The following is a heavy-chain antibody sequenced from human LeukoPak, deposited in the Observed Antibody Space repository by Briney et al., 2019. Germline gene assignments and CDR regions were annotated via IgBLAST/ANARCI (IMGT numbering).Heavy chain of an antibody. J-gene: IGHJ4*02. CDR3: ARSRWRGYWGGFDY. V-gene: IGHV1-69*05. D-gene: IGHD3-3*01. Sequence: SVKVSCKASGGTFNSYAISWVREAPGHGLEWMGGIIPIFGTANYAQKFQGRVTITTDESTSTAYMELSSLRSEDTAVYYCARSRWRGYWGGFDYWGQGNLVTVSS. CDR1: GGTFNSYA. CDR2: IIPIFGTA.